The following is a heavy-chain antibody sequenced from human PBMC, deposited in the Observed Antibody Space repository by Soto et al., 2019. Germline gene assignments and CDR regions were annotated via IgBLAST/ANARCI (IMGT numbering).Heavy chain of an antibody. V-gene: IGHV1-2*02. J-gene: IGHJ5*02. Sequence: QVQLVQSGAEVKKPGASVKVSCKASGYTFTGYYMHWVRQAPGQGLEWMGWSNPNSGGTNYAQKFQGRVTMTRDTSISTAYMELSRLRSDDTAVYYCARDSGYCRGGSCYGWFDPWGQGTLVTVSS. CDR2: SNPNSGGT. D-gene: IGHD2-15*01. CDR1: GYTFTGYY. CDR3: ARDSGYCRGGSCYGWFDP.